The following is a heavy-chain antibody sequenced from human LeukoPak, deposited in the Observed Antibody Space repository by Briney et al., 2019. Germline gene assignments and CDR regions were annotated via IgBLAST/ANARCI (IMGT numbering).Heavy chain of an antibody. CDR2: ISGDGGST. V-gene: IGHV3-43*02. D-gene: IGHD3-3*01. Sequence: GGSLRLSCAASGFTFDDYAMHWVRQAPGKGLEWVSLISGDGGSTYYADSVKGRFTISRDNSKDSLYLQMNSLRTEDTALYYCAMRDYDFWSGYYTSEYFQHWGQGTLVTVSS. CDR1: GFTFDDYA. J-gene: IGHJ1*01. CDR3: AMRDYDFWSGYYTSEYFQH.